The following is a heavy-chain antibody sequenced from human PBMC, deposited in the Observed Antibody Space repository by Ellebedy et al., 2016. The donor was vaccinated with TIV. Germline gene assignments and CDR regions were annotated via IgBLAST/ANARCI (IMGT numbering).Heavy chain of an antibody. CDR3: AKDTYYDSSGY. D-gene: IGHD3-22*01. Sequence: GESLKISCAASGFTFSSYAMSWVRQAPGKGLEWVSAISGSGGSTYYADSVKGRFTISRDNSKNTLYLQMNSLRAEDTAVYYCAKDTYYDSSGYWGQGTLVTVSS. V-gene: IGHV3-23*01. J-gene: IGHJ4*02. CDR1: GFTFSSYA. CDR2: ISGSGGST.